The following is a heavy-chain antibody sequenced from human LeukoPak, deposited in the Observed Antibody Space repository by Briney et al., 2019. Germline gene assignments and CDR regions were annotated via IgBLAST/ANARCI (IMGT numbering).Heavy chain of an antibody. J-gene: IGHJ4*02. D-gene: IGHD3-10*01. CDR3: AKDEIWFGELTGSYFDY. CDR1: GFTFSSYA. CDR2: ISGSGGST. V-gene: IGHV3-23*01. Sequence: GGSLRLSCAASGFTFSSYAMSWVRQAPGKGLEWVSAISGSGGSTYYADSVKGRFTTSRDNSKNTLYLQMNSLRAEDTAVYYCAKDEIWFGELTGSYFDYWGQGTLLTVSS.